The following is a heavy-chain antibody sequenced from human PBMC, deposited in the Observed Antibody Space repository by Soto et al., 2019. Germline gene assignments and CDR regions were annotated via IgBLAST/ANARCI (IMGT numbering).Heavy chain of an antibody. Sequence: PGGSLRLSCAASGFTFSSYSMNWVRQAPGKGLEWVSSISSSSSYIYYADSVKGRFTISRDNSKNTLYLQMNSLRAEDTAVYYCAREGIGLFDYWGQGTLVTVSS. CDR1: GFTFSSYS. D-gene: IGHD6-13*01. V-gene: IGHV3-21*01. J-gene: IGHJ4*02. CDR3: AREGIGLFDY. CDR2: ISSSSSYI.